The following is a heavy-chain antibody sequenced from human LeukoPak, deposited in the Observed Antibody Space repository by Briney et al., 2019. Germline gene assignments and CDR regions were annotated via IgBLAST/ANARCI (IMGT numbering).Heavy chain of an antibody. CDR1: GGSLSSDY. CDR2: VSYSGST. V-gene: IGHV4-59*01. CDR3: ARYIRGPDYYIDV. J-gene: IGHJ6*03. D-gene: IGHD1-14*01. Sequence: SETLSLTCTASGGSLSSDYWSWIPQPPGKGLEWIGYVSYSGSTNYNPSLNSRLTISLDTSKTRFSLKLSSVTAADTAKYFCARYIRGPDYYIDVWGRGTTVTVSS.